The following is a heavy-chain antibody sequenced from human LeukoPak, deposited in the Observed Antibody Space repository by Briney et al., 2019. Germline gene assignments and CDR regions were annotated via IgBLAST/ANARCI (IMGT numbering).Heavy chain of an antibody. CDR2: ISGDGGTT. V-gene: IGHV3-43*02. J-gene: IGHJ4*02. CDR3: AKDYY. CDR1: XXXXXXYP. Sequence: GGSLRLSCAAXXXXXXXYPMXXXXXXPXKGLEWVSLISGDGGTTYYADSVKGRFTISRDKSKISLYLQMNSLRTEDTALYYCAKDYYWGQGTLVTVSS.